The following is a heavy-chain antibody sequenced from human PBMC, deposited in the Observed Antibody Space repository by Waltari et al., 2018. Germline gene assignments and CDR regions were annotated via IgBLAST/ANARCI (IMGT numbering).Heavy chain of an antibody. CDR2: IKPDGSES. CDR3: ARSGGYGWDS. CDR1: GFTFSNYW. J-gene: IGHJ4*02. D-gene: IGHD4-17*01. V-gene: IGHV3-7*01. Sequence: EVQLVESGGHLVQPGESLRLSCAASGFTFSNYWMIWVRQAPGKGLDWVANIKPDGSESYYADAVKGRFTFSRDNAKNSLSLQMHSLRVEDTAVYYCARSGGYGWDSWGQGTLVIVSS.